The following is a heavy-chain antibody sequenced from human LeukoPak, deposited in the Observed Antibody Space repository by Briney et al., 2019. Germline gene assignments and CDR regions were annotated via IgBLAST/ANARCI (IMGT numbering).Heavy chain of an antibody. D-gene: IGHD3-22*01. CDR1: GGTFSSYA. CDR3: ARDGDPYYYDSSGYLRN. V-gene: IGHV1-69*04. J-gene: IGHJ4*02. Sequence: GASVKVSCKASGGTFSSYAISWVRQAPGQGLEWMGRIIPILGIANYAQKFQGRVTITADKSTSTAYMELSSLRSEDTAVYYCARDGDPYYYDSSGYLRNWGQGTLVTVSS. CDR2: IIPILGIA.